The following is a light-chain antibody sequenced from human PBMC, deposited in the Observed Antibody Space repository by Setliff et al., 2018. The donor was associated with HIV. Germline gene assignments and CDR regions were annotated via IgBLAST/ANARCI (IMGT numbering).Light chain of an antibody. V-gene: IGLV1-51*02. Sequence: QSALAQPPSVSAAPGQKVTISCSGSSSNIGNNYVSWYQQFPGAAPRLLIYENNKRPLGIPDRFSGSKSGTSATLGITGLQTGDEADYFCGSWESSLNAGFYVFGTGTKVTVL. CDR1: SSNIGNNY. J-gene: IGLJ1*01. CDR3: GSWESSLNAGFYV. CDR2: ENN.